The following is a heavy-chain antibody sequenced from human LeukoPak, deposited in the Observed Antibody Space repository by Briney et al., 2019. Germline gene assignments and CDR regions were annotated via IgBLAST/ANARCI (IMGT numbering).Heavy chain of an antibody. V-gene: IGHV3-66*01. J-gene: IGHJ6*02. CDR2: IYSGGST. D-gene: IGHD2-15*01. CDR1: GFTVSSNY. CDR3: ARELLGYCSGGSCLYYGMDV. Sequence: GGSLRLSCAASGFTVSSNYMGWVRQAPGKGLEWVSVIYSGGSTYYADSVKGRFTISRDNSKNTLYLQMNSLRAEDTAVYYCARELLGYCSGGSCLYYGMDVWGQGTTVTVSS.